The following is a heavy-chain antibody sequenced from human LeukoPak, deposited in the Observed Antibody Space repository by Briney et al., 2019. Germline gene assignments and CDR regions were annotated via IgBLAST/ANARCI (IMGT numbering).Heavy chain of an antibody. CDR2: ISSNGGST. Sequence: GGSLRLSCAASGFTFSSYAMHWVRQAPGKGLEYVSAISSNGGSTYYPNSVKGRFTISRDNSKNTLYLQMGSLRAEDMAVYYCARDQYCSGGSCYSGYFDYWGQGTLVTVSS. CDR1: GFTFSSYA. D-gene: IGHD2-15*01. J-gene: IGHJ4*02. V-gene: IGHV3-64*01. CDR3: ARDQYCSGGSCYSGYFDY.